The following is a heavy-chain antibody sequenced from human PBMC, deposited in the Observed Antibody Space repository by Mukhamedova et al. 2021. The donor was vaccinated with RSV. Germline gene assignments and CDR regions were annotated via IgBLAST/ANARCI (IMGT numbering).Heavy chain of an antibody. CDR2: IKSKAIGGAA. J-gene: IGHJ4*02. Sequence: VRQAPGKGLEWVGRIKSKAIGGAADYAAPVKGRFTISRDDSKNTLSLQMNSLKTEDTAVYYCTTDNRYYDILTGYRTFDYWGQGT. CDR3: TTDNRYYDILTGYRTFDY. D-gene: IGHD3-9*01. V-gene: IGHV3-15*07.